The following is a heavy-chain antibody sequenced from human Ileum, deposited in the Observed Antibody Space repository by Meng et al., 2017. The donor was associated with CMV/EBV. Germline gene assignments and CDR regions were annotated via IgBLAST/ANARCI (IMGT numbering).Heavy chain of an antibody. Sequence: TLRPYAMSGVRQAPGKGLEWVSGISGSGINTYYADSVKGRFTISRDKSKNTLSLQMNSLRTEDTAVYYCAKVSSGYDILTGYLYFDYWGQGTLVTVSS. J-gene: IGHJ4*02. CDR2: ISGSGINT. CDR1: TLRPYA. CDR3: AKVSSGYDILTGYLYFDY. V-gene: IGHV3-23*01. D-gene: IGHD3-9*01.